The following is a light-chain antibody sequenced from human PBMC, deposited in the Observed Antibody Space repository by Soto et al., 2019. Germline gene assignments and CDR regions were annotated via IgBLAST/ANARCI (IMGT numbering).Light chain of an antibody. Sequence: QSALTQPASVSGSTGQSITISCTGTSSDVGGYNYVSWYQQHPGKAPKLMIYDVRNRPSGVSNRFSGSKSGNTASLTISGLQAEDEADYYCSSYTSSSTLNVVFGGGTKLTVL. CDR1: SSDVGGYNY. CDR2: DVR. V-gene: IGLV2-14*01. CDR3: SSYTSSSTLNVV. J-gene: IGLJ2*01.